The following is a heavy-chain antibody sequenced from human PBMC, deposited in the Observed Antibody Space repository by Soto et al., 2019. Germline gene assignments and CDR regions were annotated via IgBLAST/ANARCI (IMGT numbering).Heavy chain of an antibody. J-gene: IGHJ5*02. CDR1: GFTFSHYA. CDR3: ARVGLNVFRAANDSYNWFEP. D-gene: IGHD6-25*01. Sequence: GGSLRLSCTASGFTFSHYALHWLRQTPGKGLEWVAYISYHGNTEKYADSVKGRFTISRDNYKKEVYLQMNSLRIEDTAVYYCARVGLNVFRAANDSYNWFEPWGQGTLVTVS. CDR2: ISYHGNTE. V-gene: IGHV3-30*04.